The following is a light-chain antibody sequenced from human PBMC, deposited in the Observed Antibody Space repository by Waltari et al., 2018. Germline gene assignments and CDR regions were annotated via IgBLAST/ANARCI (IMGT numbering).Light chain of an antibody. CDR1: QGISSY. J-gene: IGKJ5*01. Sequence: AIRMTQSPSSFSASTGDRVTITCRAGQGISSYLAWYQQKPGKAPKLLIYAASTLQSGVPSRFSGSGSGTDFTLTISCLQSEEFATYYCQQYYSYPITFGQGTRLEIK. CDR2: AAS. V-gene: IGKV1-8*01. CDR3: QQYYSYPIT.